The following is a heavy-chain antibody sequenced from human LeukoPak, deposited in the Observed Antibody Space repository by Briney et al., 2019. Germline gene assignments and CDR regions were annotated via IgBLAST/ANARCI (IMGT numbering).Heavy chain of an antibody. CDR2: IGTAGDT. Sequence: GGSLRLSCAASGFTFSSYDIHWVRQAAGKGLEWVSAIGTAGDTFYSGSVKGRFTVSRENAKNSLHLQMNSLRAEDTAVYYCARGTAGALDYWAQGTLVTVSS. CDR1: GFTFSSYD. J-gene: IGHJ4*02. V-gene: IGHV3-13*01. D-gene: IGHD6-19*01. CDR3: ARGTAGALDY.